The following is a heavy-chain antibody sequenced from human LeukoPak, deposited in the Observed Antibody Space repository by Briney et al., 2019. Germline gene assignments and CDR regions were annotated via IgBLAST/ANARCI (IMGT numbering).Heavy chain of an antibody. CDR1: GFTFSNYW. CDR2: IKEDGSEK. Sequence: PGGSLRLSCAASGFTFSNYWMSWVRQAPGKGLEWVANIKEDGSEKHYVDFVKGRFTISRDNDKNSLYLQMNSLRVEDTAAYYCARREMGIIMVRGVSRGYYYYGMDVWGQGTTVTASS. CDR3: ARREMGIIMVRGVSRGYYYYGMDV. J-gene: IGHJ6*02. V-gene: IGHV3-7*01. D-gene: IGHD3-10*01.